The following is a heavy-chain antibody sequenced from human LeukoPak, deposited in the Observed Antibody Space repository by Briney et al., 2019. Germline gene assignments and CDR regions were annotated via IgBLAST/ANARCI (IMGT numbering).Heavy chain of an antibody. Sequence: PSETLSLTCAVYGGSFSGYYWSWIRQPPGKGLEWIGEINHSGSTNYNPSLKSRVAISVDTSKNQFSLKLSSVTAADTAVYYFARGRGGEMATIKNYFDYWGQGTLVTISS. CDR2: INHSGST. CDR3: ARGRGGEMATIKNYFDY. J-gene: IGHJ4*02. CDR1: GGSFSGYY. V-gene: IGHV4-34*01. D-gene: IGHD5-24*01.